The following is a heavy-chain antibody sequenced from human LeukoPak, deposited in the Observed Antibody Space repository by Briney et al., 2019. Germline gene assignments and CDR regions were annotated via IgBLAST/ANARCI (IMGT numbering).Heavy chain of an antibody. D-gene: IGHD3-9*01. CDR2: INPSGGST. CDR1: GYTFTSYY. V-gene: IGHV1-46*01. J-gene: IGHJ3*02. Sequence: ASVKVSCKASGYTFTSYYVHWVRQAPGQGLEWMGIINPSGGSTSYAQKFQGRVTLTRDTSTSTVYMQLRSLRSEDTAVYFCARDTISDACDIWGQGTMVTVSS. CDR3: ARDTISDACDI.